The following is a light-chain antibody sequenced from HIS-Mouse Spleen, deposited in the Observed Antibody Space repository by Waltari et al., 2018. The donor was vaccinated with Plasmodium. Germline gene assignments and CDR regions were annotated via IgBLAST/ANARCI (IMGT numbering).Light chain of an antibody. CDR3: QQYKSYSWT. Sequence: DIQMTQSPSTLSDSVGDRVTITCRASQSISSRLAWYQQKPGKAPKLLIYKASSLERGVPSRFSGSGSGTEFTLTISSLQPDDFATYYCQQYKSYSWTFGQGTKVEIK. V-gene: IGKV1-5*03. CDR2: KAS. J-gene: IGKJ1*01. CDR1: QSISSR.